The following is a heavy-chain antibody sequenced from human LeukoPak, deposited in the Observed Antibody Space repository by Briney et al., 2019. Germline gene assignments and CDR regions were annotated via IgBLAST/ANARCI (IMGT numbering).Heavy chain of an antibody. J-gene: IGHJ6*03. D-gene: IGHD2-2*01. V-gene: IGHV3-11*04. CDR1: GFTLSHYY. CDR3: ARELPDRDQLLVEYYMDV. CDR2: ISSSGDTI. Sequence: PGGSLRLSCAASGFTLSHYYMTWIRQAPGKGLEWLSCISSSGDTIYYADSVKGRFTISRDNAKNSLYLQMNSLRAEDTAVYYCARELPDRDQLLVEYYMDVWGKGTTVTVSS.